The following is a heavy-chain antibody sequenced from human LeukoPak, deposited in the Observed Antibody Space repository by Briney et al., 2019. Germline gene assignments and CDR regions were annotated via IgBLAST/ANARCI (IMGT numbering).Heavy chain of an antibody. CDR1: GGSISSSY. CDR3: LFEYSSSSGAFDI. D-gene: IGHD6-6*01. CDR2: IHYSGST. Sequence: SETLSLTCTVSGGSISSSYWSWIRQPPGKGLEWIGYIHYSGSTNSNPSLKSRVTISVDRSKNEFSLKLTSVTAADTAVYYCLFEYSSSSGAFDIWGQGTMVTVSS. V-gene: IGHV4-59*08. J-gene: IGHJ3*02.